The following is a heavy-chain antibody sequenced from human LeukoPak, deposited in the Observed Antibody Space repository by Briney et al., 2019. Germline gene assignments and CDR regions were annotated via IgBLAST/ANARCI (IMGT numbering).Heavy chain of an antibody. J-gene: IGHJ6*04. V-gene: IGHV4-34*01. CDR3: AMNVVPAAQPAVDV. Sequence: PSETLSLTCAVYGGSFSGYYWSWNRQPPGKGLEWIGEINHSGSTNYNPSRKSRVTISVDTSKNQFYLKLSSVTAADTAVYYCAMNVVPAAQPAVDVWGKGTTVTVSS. CDR1: GGSFSGYY. CDR2: INHSGST. D-gene: IGHD2-2*01.